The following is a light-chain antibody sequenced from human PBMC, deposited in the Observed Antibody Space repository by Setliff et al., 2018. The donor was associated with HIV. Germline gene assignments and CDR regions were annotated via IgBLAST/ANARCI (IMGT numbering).Light chain of an antibody. V-gene: IGLV1-44*01. CDR3: AAWHDSLTGYV. CDR2: STN. J-gene: IGLJ1*01. CDR1: SSNIRTNT. Sequence: VLAQPPSASGTPGQRVTISCSGSSSNIRTNTVHWYQHLPGTAPKLLIYSTNKRPSGVPDRFSGSKSGTSASLAISGLQSEDEADYYCAAWHDSLTGYVFGTGTKVTVL.